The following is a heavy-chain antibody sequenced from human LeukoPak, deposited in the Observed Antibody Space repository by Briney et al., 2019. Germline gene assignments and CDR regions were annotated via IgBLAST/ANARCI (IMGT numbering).Heavy chain of an antibody. V-gene: IGHV3-15*01. CDR3: TSREMTTVTTEDY. CDR2: IKSKTDGGTT. CDR1: GFTFSNAW. D-gene: IGHD4-17*01. J-gene: IGHJ4*02. Sequence: PGGSLRLSCAASGFTFSNAWMSWVRQAPGKGLEWVGRIKSKTDGGTTDHAAPVKGRFTISRDDSKNTLYLQMNSLKTEDTAVYYCTSREMTTVTTEDYWGQGTLVTVSS.